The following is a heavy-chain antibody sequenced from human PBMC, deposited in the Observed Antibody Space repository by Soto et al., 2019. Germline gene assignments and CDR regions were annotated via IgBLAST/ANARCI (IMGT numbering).Heavy chain of an antibody. J-gene: IGHJ6*02. CDR2: IITVLGTT. Sequence: QVQLVQSGAELKKTGSSVKVSCRASGDTFSSYVVNWVRQAPGRGLEWMGRIITVLGTTDYAQNFKGRVTITAEKSKKTVYMELSSLGSEDTAVYYCARRRYCGYDCYHKHYYGMDVWGQGTTVTVAS. V-gene: IGHV1-69*08. D-gene: IGHD2-21*01. CDR3: ARRRYCGYDCYHKHYYGMDV. CDR1: GDTFSSYV.